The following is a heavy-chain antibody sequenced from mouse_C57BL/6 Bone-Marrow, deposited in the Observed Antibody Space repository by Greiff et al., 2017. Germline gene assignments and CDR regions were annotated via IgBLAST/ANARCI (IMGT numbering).Heavy chain of an antibody. CDR1: GYTFTSYW. D-gene: IGHD4-1*01. V-gene: IGHV1-64*01. J-gene: IGHJ4*01. Sequence: QVQLQQPGAELVKPGASVKLSCKASGYTFTSYWMHWVKQRPGQGLEWIGMIHPNSGSTNYNEKFKSKATLTVDKSSSTAYMQISSLASEDSAVYYCARGVLGDYWGQGTAATVSS. CDR3: ARGVLGDY. CDR2: IHPNSGST.